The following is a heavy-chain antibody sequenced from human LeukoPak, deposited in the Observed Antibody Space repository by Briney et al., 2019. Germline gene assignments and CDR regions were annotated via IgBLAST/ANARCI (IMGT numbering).Heavy chain of an antibody. V-gene: IGHV3-7*01. CDR2: IKQDGSEK. J-gene: IGHJ4*02. CDR1: GFTFSSYW. D-gene: IGHD3-16*02. Sequence: GGSLRLSCAASGFTFSSYWMSWVRQAPGKGLEWVANIKQDGSEKYYVDSVKGRFTISRDNAKNSLYLQMNSLRAEDTAVYYCARDVYLWGSYRLDYWGQGTLVTVSS. CDR3: ARDVYLWGSYRLDY.